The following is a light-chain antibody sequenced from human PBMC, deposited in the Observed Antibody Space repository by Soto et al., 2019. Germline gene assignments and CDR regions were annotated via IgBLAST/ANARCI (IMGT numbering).Light chain of an antibody. Sequence: EIVLTQSPATLSLSPGERATLSCRASQSVSSYLAWYQQKPGQAPRLLIYDASNRATGIPARFSGSGSGTDFTPTSSRLQHEDFAVYYCQQRSNRRTFGQGTKLELK. CDR3: QQRSNRRT. CDR1: QSVSSY. CDR2: DAS. J-gene: IGKJ2*01. V-gene: IGKV3-11*01.